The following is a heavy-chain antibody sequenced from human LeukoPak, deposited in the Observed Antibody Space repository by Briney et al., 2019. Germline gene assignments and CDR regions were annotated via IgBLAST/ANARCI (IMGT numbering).Heavy chain of an antibody. J-gene: IGHJ4*02. V-gene: IGHV3-33*01. Sequence: GFLRLSCAASGFTFSSYGMHWVRQAPGKGLEWVAAIWYDGSIEYYADSVKGRFTISRDNSKNTLYLQMDSLRAEDTAVYYCARAGYCSGGSCYGSDYWGQGTLVSASS. D-gene: IGHD2-15*01. CDR3: ARAGYCSGGSCYGSDY. CDR1: GFTFSSYG. CDR2: IWYDGSIE.